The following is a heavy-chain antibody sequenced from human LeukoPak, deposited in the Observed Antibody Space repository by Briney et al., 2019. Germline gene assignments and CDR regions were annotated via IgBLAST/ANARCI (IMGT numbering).Heavy chain of an antibody. J-gene: IGHJ6*02. V-gene: IGHV1-46*01. D-gene: IGHD5-12*01. Sequence: ASVKVSCKASGYTFTSYYMHWVRQAPGQGLEWMGIINPSGGSTSYAQKFQGRVTMTRDTSTSTVYMELSSLRSEDTAVYYCARGGSGSEYYYYGVDVWGQGTTVTVSS. CDR3: ARGGSGSEYYYYGVDV. CDR1: GYTFTSYY. CDR2: INPSGGST.